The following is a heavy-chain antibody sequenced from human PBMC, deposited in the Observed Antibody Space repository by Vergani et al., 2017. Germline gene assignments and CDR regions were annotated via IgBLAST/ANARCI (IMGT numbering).Heavy chain of an antibody. D-gene: IGHD3-10*01. CDR2: IRSKAYGQAT. V-gene: IGHV3-49*03. CDR1: GFTFGYYA. Sequence: EVQLVESGGDLVQPGRSPRLSCTASGFTFGYYAMDWFRQAPGQGLECVGGIRSKAYGQATIYAASVKGRFTISRDDSKSIAYLQMNNLQTEDTAMYYCVRDQVTMLRGSDALDIWGQGTMVTVSS. J-gene: IGHJ3*02. CDR3: VRDQVTMLRGSDALDI.